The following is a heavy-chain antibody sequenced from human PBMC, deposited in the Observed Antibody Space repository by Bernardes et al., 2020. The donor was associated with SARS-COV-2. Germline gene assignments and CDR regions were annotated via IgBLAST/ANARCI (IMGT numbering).Heavy chain of an antibody. Sequence: SGPTLMKPTHTLTLTCTFSRFSLSARGVGVGWIRQPPGKALEWLALIYWDDDTRYSPSLRSRLTITKDTSKDQVVLTMTNTDPVDTAAYYCVHRPFLSAYFFDYWGQGALVTVSS. CDR1: RFSLSARGVG. J-gene: IGHJ4*02. V-gene: IGHV2-5*02. CDR3: VHRPFLSAYFFDY. CDR2: IYWDDDT.